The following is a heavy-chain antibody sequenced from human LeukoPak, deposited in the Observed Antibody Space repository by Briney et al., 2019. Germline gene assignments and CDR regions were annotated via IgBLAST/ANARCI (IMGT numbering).Heavy chain of an antibody. V-gene: IGHV4-34*01. CDR1: GGSFSGYY. J-gene: IGHJ4*02. CDR3: ARDLSSGYYRYYFDY. D-gene: IGHD3-22*01. Sequence: PSETLSLTCAAYGGSFSGYYWSWIRQPPGKGLEWIGEINHSGSTNYNPSLKSRVTISVDTSKNQFSLKLSSVTAADTAVYYCARDLSSGYYRYYFDYWGQGTLVTVSS. CDR2: INHSGST.